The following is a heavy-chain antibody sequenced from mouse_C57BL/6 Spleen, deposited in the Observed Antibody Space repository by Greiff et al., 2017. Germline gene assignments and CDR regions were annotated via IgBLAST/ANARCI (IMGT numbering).Heavy chain of an antibody. Sequence: EVKLMESGEGLVKPGGSLKLSCAASGFTFSSYAMSWVRQTPEKRLEWVAYISSGGDYIYYADTVKGRFTISRDNARNTLYLQMSSLKSEDTAMYYCTREWEGDAMDYWGQGTSVTVSS. V-gene: IGHV5-9-1*02. CDR1: GFTFSSYA. CDR3: TREWEGDAMDY. CDR2: ISSGGDYI. D-gene: IGHD4-1*01. J-gene: IGHJ4*01.